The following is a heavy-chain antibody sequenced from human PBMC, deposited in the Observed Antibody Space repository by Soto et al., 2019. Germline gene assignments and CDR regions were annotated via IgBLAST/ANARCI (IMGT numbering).Heavy chain of an antibody. J-gene: IGHJ4*02. Sequence: SETLSLTCAVYGESFSGYYWSWARQPPGKGLEWIGEINHSGSTNYNPSLKSRVTISVDTSKNQFSLNLNSVTAADTAVYYCARVISSRDEYFDYWGQGTVVTVSS. CDR1: GESFSGYY. V-gene: IGHV4-34*01. CDR3: ARVISSRDEYFDY. D-gene: IGHD2-2*01. CDR2: INHSGST.